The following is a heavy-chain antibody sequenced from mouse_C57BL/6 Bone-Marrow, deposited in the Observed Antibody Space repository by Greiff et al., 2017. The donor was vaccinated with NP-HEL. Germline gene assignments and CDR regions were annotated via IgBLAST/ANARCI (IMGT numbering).Heavy chain of an antibody. J-gene: IGHJ4*01. CDR1: GYTFTSYW. CDR2: IYPGSGST. V-gene: IGHV1-55*01. CDR3: ARGRLPVLSYYAMDY. Sequence: QVQLQQPGAELVKPGASVKMSCKASGYTFTSYWITWVKQRPGQGLEWIGDIYPGSGSTNYNEKFKSKATLTVDTSSSTAYMQLSSLTSEDSAVYYCARGRLPVLSYYAMDYWGQGTSVTVSS. D-gene: IGHD6-1*01.